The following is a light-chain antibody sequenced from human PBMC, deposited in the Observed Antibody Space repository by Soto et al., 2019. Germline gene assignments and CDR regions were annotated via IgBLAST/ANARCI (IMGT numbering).Light chain of an antibody. J-gene: IGKJ1*01. CDR3: QQYNGPWT. CDR1: QVISSY. CDR2: AAS. V-gene: IGKV1-8*01. Sequence: AIRMTQSPSSLSASTLDTVTIIFLASQVISSYLAWYQQKPGKAPKLLIYAASTLQSGVPSRFSGSGSGTDFTLTISSLLTEDLATYFCQQYNGPWTFGQGTKVDIK.